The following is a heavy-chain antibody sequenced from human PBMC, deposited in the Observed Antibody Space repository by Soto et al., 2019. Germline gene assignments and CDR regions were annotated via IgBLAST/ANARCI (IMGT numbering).Heavy chain of an antibody. CDR1: GFTFSTYG. CDR3: ARDDDYGDNGLDY. Sequence: QVQLVESGGGVVQPGRSLRLSCAASGFTFSTYGMHWVRQAPGKGLEWVAVIVKDGSEKYYGDSVKGRFTISRDNSKNTLYVEMSSLRADDTAVYYCARDDDYGDNGLDYWGQGTLVTVSS. J-gene: IGHJ4*02. CDR2: IVKDGSEK. V-gene: IGHV3-33*01. D-gene: IGHD4-17*01.